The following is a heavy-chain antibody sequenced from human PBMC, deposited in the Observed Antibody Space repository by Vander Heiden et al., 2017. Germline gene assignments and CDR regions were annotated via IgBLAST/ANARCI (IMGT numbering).Heavy chain of an antibody. CDR2: ISATGVTI. J-gene: IGHJ4*02. CDR3: ARDPKLYGAFGPYFDY. D-gene: IGHD2-15*01. Sequence: EVQLVQSGGGLVQPGGSLRLSCGASGFPFRSYTMTWVRQTPGKGLEWISYISATGVTIYYSQSVECRFTISRDNVKNSLYLQMNNLRDDDTGVYYCARDPKLYGAFGPYFDYWGQGVLVTVAS. V-gene: IGHV3-48*02. CDR1: GFPFRSYT.